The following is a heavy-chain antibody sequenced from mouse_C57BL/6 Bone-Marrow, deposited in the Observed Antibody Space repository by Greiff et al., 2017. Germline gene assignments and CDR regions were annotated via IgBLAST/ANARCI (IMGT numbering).Heavy chain of an antibody. CDR2: ISDGGSYS. J-gene: IGHJ4*01. D-gene: IGHD2-1*01. CDR3: AREGNIYALDY. V-gene: IGHV5-4*01. CDR1: GFTFSSYA. Sequence: EVKLVESGGGLVKPGGSLKLSCAASGFTFSSYAMSWVRQTPHRRREGGATISDGGSYSYNPDNVKGRITISRDNAKNNLYLQMSHLKSEDTAMYYCAREGNIYALDYWGQGTSVTVSS.